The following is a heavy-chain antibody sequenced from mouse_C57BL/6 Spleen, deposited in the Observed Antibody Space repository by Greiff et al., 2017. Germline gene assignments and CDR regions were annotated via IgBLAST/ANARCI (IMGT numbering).Heavy chain of an antibody. CDR1: GYTFTHYW. CDR2: LYPGGGYT. Sequence: QVQLQQSGAELVRPGTSVKMSCKASGYTFTHYWIGWAKQRPGHGLAWIGDLYPGGGYTHYNEKFKGKATLTADKSSSTAYMQFSSLTSEDSAIYYCAISTTVVALDCWGQGTSVTVAA. J-gene: IGHJ4*01. D-gene: IGHD1-1*01. V-gene: IGHV1-63*01. CDR3: AISTTVVALDC.